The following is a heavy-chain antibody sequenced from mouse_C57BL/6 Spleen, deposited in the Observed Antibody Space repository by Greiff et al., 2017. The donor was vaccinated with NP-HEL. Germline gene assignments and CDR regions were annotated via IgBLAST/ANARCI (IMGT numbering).Heavy chain of an antibody. CDR3: AIDSSDFDD. V-gene: IGHV1-52*01. CDR1: GYTFTSYW. J-gene: IGHJ2*01. CDR2: IDPSDSET. Sequence: QVHVKQSGAELVRPGSSVKLSCKASGYTFTSYWMHWVKQRPIQGLEWIGNIDPSDSETHYNQKFKDKATLTVDKSSSTAYMQLSSLTSEDSAVYYCAIDSSDFDDWGQGTTLTVSS. D-gene: IGHD3-2*01.